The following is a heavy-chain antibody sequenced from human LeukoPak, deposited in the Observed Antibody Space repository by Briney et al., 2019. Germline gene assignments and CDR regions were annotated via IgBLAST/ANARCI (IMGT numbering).Heavy chain of an antibody. CDR1: GGTFSSYA. CDR3: ARGGYSYGWQYYFDY. J-gene: IGHJ4*02. D-gene: IGHD5-18*01. CDR2: LIPIFGTA. Sequence: ASVKVSCKASGGTFSSYAISWVRQAPGQGLEWMGGLIPIFGTANYAQKLQGRVTMTTDTSTSTAYMELRSLRSDDTAVYYCARGGYSYGWQYYFDYWGQGTLVTVSS. V-gene: IGHV1-69*05.